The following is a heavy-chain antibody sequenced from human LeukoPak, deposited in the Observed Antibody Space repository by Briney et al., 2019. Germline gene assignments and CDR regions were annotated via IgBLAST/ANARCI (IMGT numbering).Heavy chain of an antibody. CDR1: GCSISSHY. V-gene: IGHV4-59*11. D-gene: IGHD3-3*01. Sequence: SETLSLTCTVSGCSISSHYWSWIRQSPGKGLGWIGYIYYSGSTNYNPSLKSRVTISVDTSKNQFSLKLSSVTAADTAVYYCARGNDFWSGYPLEYYYYMDVWGKGTTVTVSS. CDR2: IYYSGST. J-gene: IGHJ6*03. CDR3: ARGNDFWSGYPLEYYYYMDV.